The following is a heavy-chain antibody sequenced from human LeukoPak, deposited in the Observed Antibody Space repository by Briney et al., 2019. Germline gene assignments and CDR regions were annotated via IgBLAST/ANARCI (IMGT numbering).Heavy chain of an antibody. Sequence: ASVKVSCKASGYTFTSYGISWVRQAPGQGLEWMGWISAYNGNTNYSQKLPGRVTMTTDTSTSTAYMELRSLRSDDTAVYYCARGPNSVYCSGGSCYLGVFWFDPWGQGTLVTVSS. CDR1: GYTFTSYG. CDR3: ARGPNSVYCSGGSCYLGVFWFDP. D-gene: IGHD2-15*01. J-gene: IGHJ5*02. V-gene: IGHV1-18*01. CDR2: ISAYNGNT.